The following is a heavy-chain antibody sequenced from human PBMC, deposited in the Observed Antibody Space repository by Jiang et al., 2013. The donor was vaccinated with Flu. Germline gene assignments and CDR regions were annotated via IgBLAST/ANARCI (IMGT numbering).Heavy chain of an antibody. V-gene: IGHV1-69*01. Sequence: VQLVESGAEVKKPGSSVRVSCKSSGGTFRSYSFSWVRQARGKGLEWMGGISTISGTADYAQTFQDRVTIEADVSTSTVYVEVSSLRSDDTAIYYCARSSGSSWDHYQYGMFVWGQGTTVTVPS. CDR1: GGTFRSYS. D-gene: IGHD6-13*01. CDR2: ISTISGTA. J-gene: IGHJ6*02. CDR3: ARSSGSSWDHYQYGMFV.